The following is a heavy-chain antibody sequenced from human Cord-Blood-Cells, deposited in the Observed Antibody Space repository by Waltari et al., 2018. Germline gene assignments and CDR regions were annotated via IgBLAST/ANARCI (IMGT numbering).Heavy chain of an antibody. Sequence: QVQLVQSGAEVKKPGASVKVSCKVSGYTLTELSMHWVRQAPGKGLEWMGGFDPKDGETNYAHKFQGRVTMTEDTSTDTAYMELSSLRSEDTAVYYCATGKVSVVISSPTFDYWGQGTLVTVSS. CDR3: ATGKVSVVISSPTFDY. CDR1: GYTLTELS. V-gene: IGHV1-24*01. D-gene: IGHD3-22*01. CDR2: FDPKDGET. J-gene: IGHJ4*02.